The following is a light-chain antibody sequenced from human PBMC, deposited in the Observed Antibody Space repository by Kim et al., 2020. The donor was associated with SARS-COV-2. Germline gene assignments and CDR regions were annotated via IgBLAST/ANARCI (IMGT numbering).Light chain of an antibody. J-gene: IGKJ2*01. V-gene: IGKV4-1*01. Sequence: DIVMTQSPDSLAVSPGERATINCKSSQSVLYSSNNKNYLAWYQQKPGQPPKLLIYWASTRESGVPDRFSGSGSGTDFTLTISSLQAEYVAVYYCQLYYSTPYTFGQGTKLEI. CDR1: QSVLYSSNNKNY. CDR3: QLYYSTPYT. CDR2: WAS.